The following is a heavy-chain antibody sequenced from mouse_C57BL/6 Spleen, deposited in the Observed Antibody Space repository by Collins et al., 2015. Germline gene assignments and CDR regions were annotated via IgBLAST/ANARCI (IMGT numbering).Heavy chain of an antibody. D-gene: IGHD1-1*01. J-gene: IGHJ4*01. V-gene: IGHV1-9*01. Sequence: YNEKFKGKATFTADTSSNTAYMQLSSLTTEDSAIYYCAREGIYGSYAMDYWGQGTSVTVSS. CDR3: AREGIYGSYAMDY.